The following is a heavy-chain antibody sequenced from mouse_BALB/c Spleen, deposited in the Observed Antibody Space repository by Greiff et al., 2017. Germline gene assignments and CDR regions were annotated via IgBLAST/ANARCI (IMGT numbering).Heavy chain of an antibody. CDR2: IFPGDGST. Sequence: QVQLQQSGAELVKPGASVKLSCKASGYTFTSYDINWVRQRPEQGLEWIGWIFPGDGSTKYNEKFTGKATLTTDKSSSTAYMQHSRLTSEDSAVYFCARGDYGSSLFDYWGQGTTLTVSS. D-gene: IGHD1-1*01. CDR3: ARGDYGSSLFDY. J-gene: IGHJ2*01. V-gene: IGHV1-85*01. CDR1: GYTFTSYD.